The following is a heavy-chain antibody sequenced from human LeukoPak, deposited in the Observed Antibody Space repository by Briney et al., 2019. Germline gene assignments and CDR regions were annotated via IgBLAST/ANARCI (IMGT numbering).Heavy chain of an antibody. V-gene: IGHV4-39*07. CDR1: GGSISSSSYY. CDR3: ARVRYSSSWYSFDYYYYMDV. D-gene: IGHD6-13*01. CDR2: IYYSGST. J-gene: IGHJ6*03. Sequence: SETLSLTCTVSGGSISSSSYYWGWIRQPPGKGLEWIGSIYYSGSTYYNPSLKSRVTISVDTSKNQFSLKLSSETAADTAVYYCARVRYSSSWYSFDYYYYMDVWGKGTTVTVSS.